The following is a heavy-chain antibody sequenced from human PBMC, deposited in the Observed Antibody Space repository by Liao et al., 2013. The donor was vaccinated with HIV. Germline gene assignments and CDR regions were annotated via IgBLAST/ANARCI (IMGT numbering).Heavy chain of an antibody. CDR3: AALAVAGTSYMDV. J-gene: IGHJ6*04. CDR1: GASIRDYH. Sequence: QVRLQESDSGLLKPSETLSLTCTVSGASIRDYHWSWIRQSPGKGLECIGYTHYSEGSHYNPSLKSRLTISVDTSKNQVSLHLKSVTAADTAVYYCAALAVAGTSYMDVWGKGTTVVVS. D-gene: IGHD6-19*01. V-gene: IGHV4-59*01. CDR2: THYSEGS.